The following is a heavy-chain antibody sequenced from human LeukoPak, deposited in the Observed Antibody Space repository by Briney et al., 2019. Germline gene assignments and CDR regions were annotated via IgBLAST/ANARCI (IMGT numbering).Heavy chain of an antibody. D-gene: IGHD3-9*01. CDR1: GFTFSSYW. CDR2: IKQDGSEK. Sequence: PGGSLRLSCAASGFTFSSYWMSWVRQAPGKGLEWVANIKQDGSEKYYVDSVKGRFTISRDNAKNSLYLQMNSLRAEDTAVYYCARLGFLTGYYNDAFDIWGQGTMVTVSS. CDR3: ARLGFLTGYYNDAFDI. J-gene: IGHJ3*02. V-gene: IGHV3-7*03.